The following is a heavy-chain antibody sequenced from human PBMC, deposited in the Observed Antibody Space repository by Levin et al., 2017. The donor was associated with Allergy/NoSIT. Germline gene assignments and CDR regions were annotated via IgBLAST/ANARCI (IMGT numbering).Heavy chain of an antibody. J-gene: IGHJ4*02. D-gene: IGHD4-17*01. V-gene: IGHV3-7*01. CDR1: GFTFSSYW. CDR3: ARMGRGVTTSLNY. CDR2: IKQDGSEK. Sequence: PGGSLRLSCAASGFTFSSYWMSWVRQAPGKGLEWVANIKQDGSEKYYVDSVKGRFTISRDNAKNSLYLQMNSLRAEDTAVYYCARMGRGVTTSLNYWGQGTLVTVSS.